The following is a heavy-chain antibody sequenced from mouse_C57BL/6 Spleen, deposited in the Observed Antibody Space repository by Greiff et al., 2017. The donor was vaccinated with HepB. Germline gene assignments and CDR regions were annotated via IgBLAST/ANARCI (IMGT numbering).Heavy chain of an antibody. Sequence: QVQLQQSGAELMKPGASVKLSCKATGYTFTGYWIEWVKQRPGHGLEWIGEILPGSGRTNYNEKFKGKATFTADTSSNTAYMQLSSLTTEDSAIYYCARSGVITTVVAHWYFDVWGTGTTVTVSS. J-gene: IGHJ1*03. CDR3: ARSGVITTVVAHWYFDV. CDR1: GYTFTGYW. D-gene: IGHD1-1*01. CDR2: ILPGSGRT. V-gene: IGHV1-9*01.